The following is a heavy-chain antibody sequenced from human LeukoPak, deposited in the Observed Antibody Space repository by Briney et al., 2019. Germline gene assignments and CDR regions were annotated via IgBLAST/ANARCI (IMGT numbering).Heavy chain of an antibody. CDR1: DYTFTAYY. V-gene: IGHV1-2*06. J-gene: IGHJ4*02. CDR3: ATSVAVAGSFDY. D-gene: IGHD6-19*01. CDR2: IYPNSGDT. Sequence: SVKVSCKAADYTFTAYYIHWVRLALGQALDRMGRIYPNSGDTHYVQQFQRRVTMTRDTSISTVHMDLSGLISDDPAVYYCATSVAVAGSFDYWGQGTLVTVSS.